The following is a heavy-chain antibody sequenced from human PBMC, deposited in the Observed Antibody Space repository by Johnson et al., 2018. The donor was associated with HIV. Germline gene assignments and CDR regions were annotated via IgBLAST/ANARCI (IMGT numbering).Heavy chain of an antibody. CDR2: ISGSGGST. V-gene: IGHV3-23*04. CDR3: ARVRAGRENAFDI. D-gene: IGHD1-26*01. Sequence: VQLVESGGGLVQPGGSLRLSCAASGFTFSSYDMHWVRQVIGKGLEWVSAISGSGGSTYYADSVKGRFTISIDNSKNTLSLQMNSPRVDDTAIYYCARVRAGRENAFDIWGQGTMVTVSS. CDR1: GFTFSSYD. J-gene: IGHJ3*02.